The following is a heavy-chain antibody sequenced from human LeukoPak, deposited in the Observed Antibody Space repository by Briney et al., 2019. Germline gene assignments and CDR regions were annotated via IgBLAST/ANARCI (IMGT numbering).Heavy chain of an antibody. D-gene: IGHD3-16*01. V-gene: IGHV3-53*01. Sequence: PGGSLRLSCAASGFTVSSNYMSWVRQAPGKGLEWVSVIYSGGSTFYADSVKGRFTISRDNSKNTLYLQMNSLRAEDTAVYYCARDPKGDWYFDLWGRGTLVTVSS. CDR1: GFTVSSNY. CDR2: IYSGGST. J-gene: IGHJ2*01. CDR3: ARDPKGDWYFDL.